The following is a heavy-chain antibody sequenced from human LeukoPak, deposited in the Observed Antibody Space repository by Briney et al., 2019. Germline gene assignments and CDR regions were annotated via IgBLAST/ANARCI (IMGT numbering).Heavy chain of an antibody. Sequence: SETLSLTCTVSGGSISSYYWSWIRQPAGKGLEWIGRIYTSGSTNYNPSLKSRVTMSVDTSKNQFSLKLSSVTAADTAVYYCAREYEAGYSSGWYPGNWFDPWGQGTLVTVS. D-gene: IGHD6-19*01. J-gene: IGHJ5*02. CDR3: AREYEAGYSSGWYPGNWFDP. V-gene: IGHV4-4*07. CDR2: IYTSGST. CDR1: GGSISSYY.